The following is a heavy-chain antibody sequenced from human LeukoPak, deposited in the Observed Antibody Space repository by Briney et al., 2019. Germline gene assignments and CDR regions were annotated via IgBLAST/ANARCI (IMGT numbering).Heavy chain of an antibody. D-gene: IGHD2-2*01. J-gene: IGHJ4*02. CDR2: INHSGST. CDR3: ARVSSYQLLYYLDY. Sequence: PSETLSLTCAVYGGSFSGYYWSWIRQPPGKGLEWIGEINHSGSTNYNPSLKSRVTISVDTSKNQFSLKLSSVTAADTAVYYCARVSSYQLLYYLDYWGQGTLVTVSS. CDR1: GGSFSGYY. V-gene: IGHV4-34*01.